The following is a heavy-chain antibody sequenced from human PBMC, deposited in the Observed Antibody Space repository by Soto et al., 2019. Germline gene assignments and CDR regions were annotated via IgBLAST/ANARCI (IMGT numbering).Heavy chain of an antibody. D-gene: IGHD3-22*01. V-gene: IGHV4-31*03. Sequence: QVQLQESGPGLVKPSQTLSLTCTVSGGSISSGGYYWSWIRQHPGKGLEWIGYIYYSGSTYYNPSLKSRVTIQVDTSKNQFSLKLSSVTAADTAVYYCAREDSRLVITTGWYFDLWGRGTLVPVSS. CDR3: AREDSRLVITTGWYFDL. CDR1: GGSISSGGYY. CDR2: IYYSGST. J-gene: IGHJ2*01.